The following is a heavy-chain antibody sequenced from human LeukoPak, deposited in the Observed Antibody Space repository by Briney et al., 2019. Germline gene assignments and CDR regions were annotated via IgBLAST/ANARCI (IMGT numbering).Heavy chain of an antibody. CDR2: IYYSGST. CDR1: GGSISSYY. Sequence: KASETLSLTCTVSGGSISSYYWSWIRQPPGKGLEWIGYIYYSGSTNYNPSLKSRVTISVDTSKNQFSLKLSSVTAADTAVYYCARDGIGGSYLDAFDIWGQGAMVTVSS. D-gene: IGHD1-26*01. CDR3: ARDGIGGSYLDAFDI. J-gene: IGHJ3*02. V-gene: IGHV4-59*01.